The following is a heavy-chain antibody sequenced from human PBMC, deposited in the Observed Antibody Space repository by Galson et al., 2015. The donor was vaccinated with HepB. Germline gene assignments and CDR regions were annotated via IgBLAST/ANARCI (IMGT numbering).Heavy chain of an antibody. CDR3: ASRVPAAIDYFDS. V-gene: IGHV1-69*13. J-gene: IGHJ4*02. CDR2: FIPLFGAE. CDR1: GGTFSPYA. D-gene: IGHD2-2*01. Sequence: SVKVSCKASGGTFSPYAISWVRQAPGQGLEWMGGFIPLFGAENYAQKFQGRVTITADESTSTAYMELSSLRSEDTAVYYCASRVPAAIDYFDSWGQGTLVTVSS.